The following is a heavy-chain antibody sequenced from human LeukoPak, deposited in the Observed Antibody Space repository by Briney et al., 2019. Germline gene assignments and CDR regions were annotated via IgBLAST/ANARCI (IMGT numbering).Heavy chain of an antibody. D-gene: IGHD3-22*01. CDR1: GGSIRSSYYY. CDR2: IYDSGST. CDR3: ARGLVVVTMTSSIMDV. Sequence: SETLSLTCTVSGGSIRSSYYYWGWIRQPPGKGLEWIGSIYDSGSTYYNPSLKSRVTISVDTSKNQFSLKLNSVTAADTAVYYCARGLVVVTMTSSIMDVWGQGTTVTVSS. J-gene: IGHJ6*02. V-gene: IGHV4-39*01.